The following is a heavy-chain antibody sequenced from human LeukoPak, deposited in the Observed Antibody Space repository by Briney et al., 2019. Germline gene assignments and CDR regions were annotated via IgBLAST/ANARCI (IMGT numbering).Heavy chain of an antibody. CDR1: GFTFSSYS. Sequence: GGSLRLSCAASGFTFSSYSMNWVRQAPGKGLEWVSSISSSSSYIYYAASVKGRFTISKDNAKNSLYLQMNSLRAEDTAVYYCARDRHDYYDSSGLPARRGLTIDYWGQGTLVTVSS. CDR2: ISSSSSYI. D-gene: IGHD3-22*01. V-gene: IGHV3-21*01. CDR3: ARDRHDYYDSSGLPARRGLTIDY. J-gene: IGHJ4*02.